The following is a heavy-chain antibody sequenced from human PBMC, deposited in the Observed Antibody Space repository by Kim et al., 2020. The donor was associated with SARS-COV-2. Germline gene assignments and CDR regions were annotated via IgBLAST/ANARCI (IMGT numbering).Heavy chain of an antibody. CDR2: IYYSGST. D-gene: IGHD6-19*01. CDR1: GGSISSGGYY. Sequence: SETLSLTCTVSGGSISSGGYYWSWIRQHPGKGLEWIGYIYYSGSTYYNPSLKSRVTISVDTSKNQFSLKLSSVTAADTAVYYCARGTQESSGWYGAAYYYYYGMDVWGQGTTVTVSS. V-gene: IGHV4-31*03. CDR3: ARGTQESSGWYGAAYYYYYGMDV. J-gene: IGHJ6*02.